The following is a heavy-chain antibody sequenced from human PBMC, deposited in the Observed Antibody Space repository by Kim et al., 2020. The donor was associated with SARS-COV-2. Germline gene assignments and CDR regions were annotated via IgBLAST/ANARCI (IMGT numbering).Heavy chain of an antibody. CDR1: GGSISSYY. CDR2: IYYSGST. Sequence: SETLSLTCTVSGGSISSYYWSWIRQPPGKGLERIGYIYYSGSTNYNPSLKSRVPISVDTSKNQFSLKLSSVTAADTAVYYCARLFEYYSSTSCYDYYYYGMDFWGQGTTVIVSS. V-gene: IGHV4-59*08. J-gene: IGHJ6*02. CDR3: ARLFEYYSSTSCYDYYYYGMDF. D-gene: IGHD2-2*01.